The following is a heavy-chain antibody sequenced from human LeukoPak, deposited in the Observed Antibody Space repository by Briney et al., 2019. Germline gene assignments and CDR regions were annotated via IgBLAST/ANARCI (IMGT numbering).Heavy chain of an antibody. D-gene: IGHD6-19*01. Sequence: GGSLRLSCAASGFTVSSNYMSWVRQAPGKGLEWVSVIYSGGSTYYADSVKGRFTISRDNSKNTLYLQMNSLRAEDTAVYYCARSPGRYSSGMDVWGQGTTVTVSS. J-gene: IGHJ6*02. CDR2: IYSGGST. V-gene: IGHV3-66*01. CDR3: ARSPGRYSSGMDV. CDR1: GFTVSSNY.